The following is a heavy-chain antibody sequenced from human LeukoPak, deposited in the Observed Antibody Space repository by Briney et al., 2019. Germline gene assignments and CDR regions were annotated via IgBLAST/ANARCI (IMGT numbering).Heavy chain of an antibody. CDR3: ARLPRGTQPPDYFHH. J-gene: IGHJ1*01. CDR1: GGTFSSYA. Sequence: SVKVSCKASGGTFSSYAISWVRQAPGQGLEWMGRIIPILGIANYAQKFQGRVTITADKSTSTAYMELSSLRSEDTAVYYCARLPRGTQPPDYFHHWGQGTLVTVSS. D-gene: IGHD1-1*01. CDR2: IIPILGIA. V-gene: IGHV1-69*04.